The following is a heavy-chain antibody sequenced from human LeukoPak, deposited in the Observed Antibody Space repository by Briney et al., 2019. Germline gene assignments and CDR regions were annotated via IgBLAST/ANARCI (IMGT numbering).Heavy chain of an antibody. CDR3: ANRRCTSSSCYLEY. CDR2: ITGGGDTT. Sequence: GGSLRLSCAASGFTFSSYAMGWVRQAPGKGLEWVSAITGGGDTTYYAHPVKGRFTISRDNSKNTVYLQMNSLRAEDTAVYYCANRRCTSSSCYLEYWGQGILVAVSS. V-gene: IGHV3-23*01. D-gene: IGHD2-2*01. CDR1: GFTFSSYA. J-gene: IGHJ4*02.